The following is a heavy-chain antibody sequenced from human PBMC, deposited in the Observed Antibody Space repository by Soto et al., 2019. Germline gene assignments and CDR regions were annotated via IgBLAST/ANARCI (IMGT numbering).Heavy chain of an antibody. J-gene: IGHJ3*02. Sequence: VSVKVSCKASGYTFTGYYMHWVRQAPGQGLEWMGWINPNSGGTNYAQKFQGWVTMTRDTSISTAYMELSRLRSDDTAVYYCARTSPATEDAFDIWGQGTMVTVSS. D-gene: IGHD2-15*01. V-gene: IGHV1-2*04. CDR3: ARTSPATEDAFDI. CDR2: INPNSGGT. CDR1: GYTFTGYY.